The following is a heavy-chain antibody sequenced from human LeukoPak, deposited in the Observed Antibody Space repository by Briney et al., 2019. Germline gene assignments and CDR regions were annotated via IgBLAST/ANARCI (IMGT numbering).Heavy chain of an antibody. CDR2: IKQDGSEK. J-gene: IGHJ4*02. Sequence: GGSLRLSYEVSGFTFSNYWMSWVRQAPGKGLEWVANIKQDGSEKNYVESVRGRFTISRDNTKNSLYLQMNSLRAEDTTVYYCARDLEYWGQGTLVSVSS. CDR3: ARDLEY. CDR1: GFTFSNYW. V-gene: IGHV3-7*05.